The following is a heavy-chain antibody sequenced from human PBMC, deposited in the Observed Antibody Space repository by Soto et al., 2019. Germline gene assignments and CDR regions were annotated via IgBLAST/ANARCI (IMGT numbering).Heavy chain of an antibody. CDR2: IIPIFGTA. CDR3: AREGAYTGTTAIWFDP. Sequence: VQLLQSGAGVKKPGSWVRSSGKAPGGTLAGFAISWGRKAPGKGLDGWGGIIPIFGTANYAQKFQGRVTITADESTSTAYMELSSLRSEDTAVYYCAREGAYTGTTAIWFDPWGQGTLVTVSS. D-gene: IGHD1-7*01. CDR1: GGTLAGFA. V-gene: IGHV1-69*01. J-gene: IGHJ5*02.